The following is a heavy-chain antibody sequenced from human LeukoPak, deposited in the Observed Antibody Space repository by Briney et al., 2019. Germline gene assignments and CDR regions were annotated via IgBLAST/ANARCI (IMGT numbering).Heavy chain of an antibody. Sequence: ASVKVSCKASAYTFTGYYLHWVRQAPGQGLEWMGWINPNSGGTKYAQKFQGRVTMTRDPSISPAYMELSSLRSDDTAIYYCARGHDTSDSYSGNVNYWGQGTLVTVSS. D-gene: IGHD3-22*01. CDR1: AYTFTGYY. J-gene: IGHJ4*02. CDR2: INPNSGGT. V-gene: IGHV1-2*02. CDR3: ARGHDTSDSYSGNVNY.